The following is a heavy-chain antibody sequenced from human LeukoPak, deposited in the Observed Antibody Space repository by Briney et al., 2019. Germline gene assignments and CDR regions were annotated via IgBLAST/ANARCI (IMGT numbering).Heavy chain of an antibody. Sequence: HPGGSLRLSCAASGFTFSGSAMHWVRQASGKGLEWVGRIRSKANSYATAYAASVKGRFTISRDDSKNTAYLQMNSLKTEDTAVYYCARVHGGYSSSWGQGTLVTVSS. D-gene: IGHD6-13*01. CDR3: ARVHGGYSSS. CDR2: IRSKANSYAT. V-gene: IGHV3-73*01. CDR1: GFTFSGSA. J-gene: IGHJ4*02.